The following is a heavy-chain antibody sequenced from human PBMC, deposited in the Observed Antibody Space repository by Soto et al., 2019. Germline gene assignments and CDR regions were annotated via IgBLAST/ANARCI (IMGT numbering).Heavy chain of an antibody. V-gene: IGHV4-39*01. CDR3: ARQSRSSSWSQNMYFDY. J-gene: IGHJ4*02. CDR2: IYYSGST. D-gene: IGHD6-13*01. CDR1: GGSISSSSYY. Sequence: QLQLQESGPGLVKPSETLSLTCTVSGGSISSSSYYWGWIRQPPGKGLEWIGSIYYSGSTYYNQSLKSGVTISVNTSKNQFSLKLSSVTAAATAVYYCARQSRSSSWSQNMYFDYWGQGTLVTVSS.